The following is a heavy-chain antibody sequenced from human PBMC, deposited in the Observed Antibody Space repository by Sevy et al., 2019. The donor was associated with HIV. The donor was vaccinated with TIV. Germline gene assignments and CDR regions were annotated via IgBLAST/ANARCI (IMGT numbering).Heavy chain of an antibody. CDR2: IRYDGSNE. J-gene: IGHJ4*02. Sequence: GGSLRLSCAASGFTFSNYGMHWVRQAPGKGLEWVAFIRYDGSNEYCADSVKGRFTISRDNSKNTLYLQMNSLRAEDTAVYYCAKESDLMRVVVIATTYFFDYWGQGTLVTVSS. V-gene: IGHV3-30*02. D-gene: IGHD2-21*01. CDR1: GFTFSNYG. CDR3: AKESDLMRVVVIATTYFFDY.